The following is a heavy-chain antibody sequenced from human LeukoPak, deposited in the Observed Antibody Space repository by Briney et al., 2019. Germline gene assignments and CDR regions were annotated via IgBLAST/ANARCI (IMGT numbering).Heavy chain of an antibody. CDR1: GFTFSSYG. D-gene: IGHD6-19*01. Sequence: GGSLRLSCAASGFTFSSYGMHWVRQAPGKGLEWVAVISYDGSNKYYADSVKGRFTISRDNSKNTLYLQMNSLRAEDTAVYYCAKVAAVAGKTLWDLGYWGQGTLVTVSS. CDR2: ISYDGSNK. J-gene: IGHJ4*02. V-gene: IGHV3-30*18. CDR3: AKVAAVAGKTLWDLGY.